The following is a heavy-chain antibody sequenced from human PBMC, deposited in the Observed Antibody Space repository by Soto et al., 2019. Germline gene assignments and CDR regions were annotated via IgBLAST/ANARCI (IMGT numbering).Heavy chain of an antibody. D-gene: IGHD2-15*01. J-gene: IGHJ4*01. CDR1: GFSFSDYS. CDR3: AKRATTVPTPGNYFDC. Sequence: GGSLRLSCAASGFSFSDYSMTWVRQAPGRGLEWVSTLTSGGTTFYADSVKGRFTISRDNSKNTLSLQMHSLRTEDTALYYCAKRATTVPTPGNYFDCWGHGTLVTVSS. CDR2: LTSGGTT. V-gene: IGHV3-23*01.